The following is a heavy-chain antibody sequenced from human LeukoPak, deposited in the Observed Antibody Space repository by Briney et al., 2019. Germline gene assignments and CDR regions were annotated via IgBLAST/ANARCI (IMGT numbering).Heavy chain of an antibody. V-gene: IGHV3-21*01. Sequence: GGSLRLSCAASGFTFSTYAMTWVRQAPGKGLEWVSSISSGSNYIYYADSVKGRFTISRDNAKNSLYLQMNSLRAEDTAVYYCARRDIGWDAFDIWGQGTMVTVSS. CDR3: ARRDIGWDAFDI. CDR1: GFTFSTYA. J-gene: IGHJ3*02. CDR2: ISSGSNYI.